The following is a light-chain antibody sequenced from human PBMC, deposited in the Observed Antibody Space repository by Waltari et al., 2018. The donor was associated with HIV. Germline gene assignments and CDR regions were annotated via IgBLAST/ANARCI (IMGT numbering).Light chain of an antibody. Sequence: QSELTQSPSASGTPGQRITISCSGSSSTIARNYVYWYKQFPGATPNVLLYKDNGRPSGVPDRISGSKSGTSASLLISGLRSDDEADYYCAVWDESLDGWLFGGGTKLTVL. CDR3: AVWDESLDGWL. CDR2: KDN. V-gene: IGLV1-47*01. CDR1: SSTIARNY. J-gene: IGLJ3*02.